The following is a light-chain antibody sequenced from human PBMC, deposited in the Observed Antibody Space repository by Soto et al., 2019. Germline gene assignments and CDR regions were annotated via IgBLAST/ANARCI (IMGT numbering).Light chain of an antibody. CDR3: SSYTSSSTVV. J-gene: IGLJ2*01. CDR2: EVS. V-gene: IGLV2-14*01. CDR1: SSDVGDYNY. Sequence: QSVLTQPASVSGSPGQSITISCTGTSSDVGDYNYVSWYQQHPGKAPKLMIYEVSNRPSGVSNRFSGSESGNTASLTISGLQTEDEANSYCSSYTSSSTVVFGGGTKVSVL.